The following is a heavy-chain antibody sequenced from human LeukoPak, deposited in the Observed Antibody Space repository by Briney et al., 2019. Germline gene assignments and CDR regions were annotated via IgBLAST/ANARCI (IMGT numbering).Heavy chain of an antibody. V-gene: IGHV4-59*01. J-gene: IGHJ4*02. CDR3: ARDIEYSSSWYQIDY. D-gene: IGHD6-13*01. CDR1: GGSISSYY. Sequence: SETLSLTCTVSGGSISSYYWSWIRQPPGKGLEWIGYIYYSGSTNYNPSLKSRVTISVDTSKNQFSLKLSSVTAADTAVYYCARDIEYSSSWYQIDYWGQGTLVTVSS. CDR2: IYYSGST.